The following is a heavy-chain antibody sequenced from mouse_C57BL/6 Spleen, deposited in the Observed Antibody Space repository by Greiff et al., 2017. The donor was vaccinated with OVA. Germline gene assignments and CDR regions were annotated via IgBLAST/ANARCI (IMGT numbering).Heavy chain of an antibody. Sequence: EVKLMESGGGLVKPGGSLKLSCAASGFTFSSYAMSWVRQTPEKRLEWVATISDGGSYTYYPDNVKGRFTISRDIAKNNLYLQMSHLKSEDTAMYYCARDQRDYAMDYWGQGTSVTVSS. CDR1: GFTFSSYA. CDR3: ARDQRDYAMDY. V-gene: IGHV5-4*01. J-gene: IGHJ4*01. CDR2: ISDGGSYT.